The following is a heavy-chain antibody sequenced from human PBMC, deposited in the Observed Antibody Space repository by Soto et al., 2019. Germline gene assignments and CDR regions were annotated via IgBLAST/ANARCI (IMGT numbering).Heavy chain of an antibody. CDR2: IYPGDSDT. CDR1: GYSFTSYW. V-gene: IGHV5-51*01. CDR3: ARPPRTVRGSYYALDI. J-gene: IGHJ3*02. D-gene: IGHD1-26*01. Sequence: GESLKLSCKGSGYSFTSYWIGWVRQMPGKGLEWMGIIYPGDSDTRYSPSFQGQVTISADKSISAAYLQWSSLKASDTAMYYCARPPRTVRGSYYALDIWGQGTMVTVSS.